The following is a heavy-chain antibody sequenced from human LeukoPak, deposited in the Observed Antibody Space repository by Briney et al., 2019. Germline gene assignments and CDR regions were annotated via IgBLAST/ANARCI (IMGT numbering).Heavy chain of an antibody. V-gene: IGHV1-18*01. CDR1: GYTFTSHG. Sequence: GASVKVSCKASGYTFTSHGLSWARQAPGQGLEGMGWISIYSGNTNYAQKFQDRISMTTDTSTSTAYMELRSLKSDDTAVYYCARDPGGTWGFDYWGQGALVTVSS. D-gene: IGHD7-27*01. CDR2: ISIYSGNT. CDR3: ARDPGGTWGFDY. J-gene: IGHJ4*02.